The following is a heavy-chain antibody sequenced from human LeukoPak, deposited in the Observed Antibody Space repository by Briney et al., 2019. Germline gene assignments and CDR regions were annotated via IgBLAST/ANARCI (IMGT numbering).Heavy chain of an antibody. J-gene: IGHJ4*02. CDR3: ARALIVVVPAAIDY. V-gene: IGHV1-18*01. Sequence: ASVKVPCKASGYTFTSYGISWVRQAPGQGLEWMGWISAYNGNTNYAQKLQGRVTMTTDTSTSTAYMELRSLRSDDTAVYYCARALIVVVPAAIDYWGQGTLVTVSS. D-gene: IGHD2-2*02. CDR1: GYTFTSYG. CDR2: ISAYNGNT.